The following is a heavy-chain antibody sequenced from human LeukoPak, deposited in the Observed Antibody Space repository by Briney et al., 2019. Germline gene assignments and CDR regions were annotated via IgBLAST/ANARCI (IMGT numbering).Heavy chain of an antibody. Sequence: PGGSLRLSCAASGFPFSSYWMSWVRQAPGKGLEWVANIKQDGSDKYYVDSVKGRFTISRDNAKNSLYLQLNSLRADDTAVYYCARLTGKKGFDYWGQGTLGTVSS. CDR2: IKQDGSDK. D-gene: IGHD3-9*01. V-gene: IGHV3-7*01. J-gene: IGHJ4*02. CDR3: ARLTGKKGFDY. CDR1: GFPFSSYW.